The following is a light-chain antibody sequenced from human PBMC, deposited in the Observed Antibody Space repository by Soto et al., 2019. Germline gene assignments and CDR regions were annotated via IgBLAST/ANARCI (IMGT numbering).Light chain of an antibody. Sequence: EIVMTQSPSTLSVSPGERGTLSCRASQNIRRNLAWYQQKPGQPPRLLIYADSNRATGIPARFSGSGSGTDFTLTISSLEPEDFSVYYCQQRYNWPITFGQGTRLEIK. V-gene: IGKV3-11*01. J-gene: IGKJ5*01. CDR3: QQRYNWPIT. CDR1: QNIRRN. CDR2: ADS.